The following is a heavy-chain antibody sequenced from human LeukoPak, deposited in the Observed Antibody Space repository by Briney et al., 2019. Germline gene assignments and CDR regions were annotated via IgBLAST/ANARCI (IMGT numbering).Heavy chain of an antibody. Sequence: PGGSLRLSCAASGFTFSSYAMSWVRQAPGKGLEWVSAISGSGGSTYYADSVKGRFTISRDNSKNTLYLQMNSLRAEDTAVYYCARIVVVISAFDIWGQGTMVTVSS. V-gene: IGHV3-23*01. J-gene: IGHJ3*02. CDR1: GFTFSSYA. D-gene: IGHD3-22*01. CDR2: ISGSGGST. CDR3: ARIVVVISAFDI.